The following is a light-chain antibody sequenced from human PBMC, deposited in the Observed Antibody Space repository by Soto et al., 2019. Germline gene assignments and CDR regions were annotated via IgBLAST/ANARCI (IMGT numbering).Light chain of an antibody. CDR1: SSDIGGYKY. CDR3: TSYSRYSVLV. J-gene: IGLJ3*02. CDR2: EVS. Sequence: GQSITISCTGTSSDIGGYKYVSWYQQHPGKAPKLIIFEVSNRPSGVSDRFSGSNSGNTASLTISGLQAEDEADYYCTSYSRYSVLVFGGGTKGTVL. V-gene: IGLV2-14*01.